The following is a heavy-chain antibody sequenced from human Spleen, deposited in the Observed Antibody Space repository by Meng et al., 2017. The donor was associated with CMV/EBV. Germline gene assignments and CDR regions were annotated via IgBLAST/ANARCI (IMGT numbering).Heavy chain of an antibody. CDR2: ISGSSSSI. J-gene: IGHJ3*02. V-gene: IGHV3-48*01. Sequence: GESLKISCAASGFIFSDFDMNWVRQAPGKGLQWVSYISGSSSSIDYADSVKGRFTISRDNSKNTLYLQINSLRAEDTALYYCAKMRSSNWDDAFDIWGQGTMVTVSS. CDR3: AKMRSSNWDDAFDI. D-gene: IGHD6-13*01. CDR1: GFIFSDFD.